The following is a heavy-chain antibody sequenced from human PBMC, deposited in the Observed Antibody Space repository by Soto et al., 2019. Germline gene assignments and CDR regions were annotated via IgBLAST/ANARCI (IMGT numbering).Heavy chain of an antibody. CDR1: GGLFSSYA. J-gene: IGHJ4*02. CDR2: IIPVFGTP. CDR3: ARGDSPYVGFSEF. V-gene: IGHV1-69*01. Sequence: QAHLVQSGAEVKKPGSSVKVSCKDSGGLFSSYAISWVRQAPGQGLEWMGGIIPVFGTPFYAQKFQGRVTITADESTNTAYLELSSLRSEDTAMYYCARGDSPYVGFSEFWGQGSLVTVSS. D-gene: IGHD3-10*01.